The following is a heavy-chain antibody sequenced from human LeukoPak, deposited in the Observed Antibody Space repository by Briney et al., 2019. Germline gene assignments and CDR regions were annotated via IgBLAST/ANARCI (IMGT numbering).Heavy chain of an antibody. Sequence: SETLSLTCAVYGGSFSGYYWSWIRQAAGKGLEWIGRVSSSGSIDYNASLKSRVTMSVDTSKNQLSLKVISVTAADTAVYYCARDQPGITVSGFLRRFDYWGQGTLVTVSS. V-gene: IGHV4-4*07. J-gene: IGHJ4*02. CDR2: VSSSGSI. CDR1: GGSFSGYY. CDR3: ARDQPGITVSGFLRRFDY. D-gene: IGHD6-19*01.